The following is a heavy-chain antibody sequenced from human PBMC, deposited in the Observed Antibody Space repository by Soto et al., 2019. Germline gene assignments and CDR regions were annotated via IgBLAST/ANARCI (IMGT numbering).Heavy chain of an antibody. V-gene: IGHV3-21*01. CDR1: GFTFSSYS. Sequence: GGPLRLSCAASGFTFSSYSMNWVRQAPGKGLEWVSSISSSSSYIYYADSVKGRFTISRDNAKNSLYLQMNSLRAEDTAVYYCARPTTVNTKPDAFDIWGQGTMVTVSS. J-gene: IGHJ3*02. D-gene: IGHD4-17*01. CDR3: ARPTTVNTKPDAFDI. CDR2: ISSSSSYI.